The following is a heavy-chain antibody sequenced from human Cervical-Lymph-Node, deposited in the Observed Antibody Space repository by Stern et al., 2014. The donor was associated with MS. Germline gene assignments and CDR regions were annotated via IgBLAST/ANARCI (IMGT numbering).Heavy chain of an antibody. Sequence: EVHLVESGGGLVQPGGSLRLSCAASGFTFSSYSMNWVRQAPGKGLEWVSYISSSSSTIYYADSVKGRFTISRDNAKNSLYLQMNSLRAEDTAVYYCARDHSRLGYGDLQSTDYGMDVWGQGTTVTVSS. CDR3: ARDHSRLGYGDLQSTDYGMDV. J-gene: IGHJ6*02. V-gene: IGHV3-48*01. CDR1: GFTFSSYS. D-gene: IGHD4-17*01. CDR2: ISSSSSTI.